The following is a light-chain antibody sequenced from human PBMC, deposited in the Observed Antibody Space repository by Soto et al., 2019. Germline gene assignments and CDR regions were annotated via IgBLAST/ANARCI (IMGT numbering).Light chain of an antibody. J-gene: IGLJ1*01. Sequence: QSVLTQPASVSGSPGQSITISCTGTSSDVGGYNYVSWYQQHPGKAPKLMIYDVSNRPSGVSNRFSGSKSGNTASLTISGLQAEDEADYYCSSYTSSSTLERVSGTGTKLTVL. CDR3: SSYTSSSTLERV. V-gene: IGLV2-14*01. CDR2: DVS. CDR1: SSDVGGYNY.